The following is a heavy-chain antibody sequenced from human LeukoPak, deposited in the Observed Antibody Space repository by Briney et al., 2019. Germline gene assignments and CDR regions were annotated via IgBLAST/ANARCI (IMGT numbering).Heavy chain of an antibody. Sequence: GASVKVSCKASGYTFTSYYMHWVRQAPGQGPEWMGIINPSGGSTSYAQKFQGRVTMTRDMSTSTVYMELSSLRSEDTAVYYCARQRIAAAWFDPWGQGTLVTVSS. D-gene: IGHD6-13*01. CDR3: ARQRIAAAWFDP. CDR1: GYTFTSYY. CDR2: INPSGGST. V-gene: IGHV1-46*01. J-gene: IGHJ5*02.